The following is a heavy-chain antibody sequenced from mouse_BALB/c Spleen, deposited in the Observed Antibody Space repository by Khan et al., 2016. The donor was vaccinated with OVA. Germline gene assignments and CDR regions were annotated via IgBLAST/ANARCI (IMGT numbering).Heavy chain of an antibody. CDR3: ARRAYYGNWYFDV. Sequence: EVKLLESGPGLVKPSQSLSLTCTVTGYSITSDYAWNWIRQFPGNKLEWMGHISYSGSTSYNPSLKSRISFTRDTSKNQFFLQLNSVTTEDTATYYCARRAYYGNWYFDVWGAGTTVTVSS. D-gene: IGHD2-1*01. J-gene: IGHJ1*01. CDR2: ISYSGST. CDR1: GYSITSDYA. V-gene: IGHV3-2*02.